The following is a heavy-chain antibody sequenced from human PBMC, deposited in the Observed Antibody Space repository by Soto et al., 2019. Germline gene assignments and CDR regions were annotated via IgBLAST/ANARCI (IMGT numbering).Heavy chain of an antibody. V-gene: IGHV3-21*02. Sequence: EVQLVESGGGLVRPGASLRLSCAASGFSFSIYSMDWARQAPGKGLEWVSSINSRSVYIYYAESVKGRFTISRDNAKNSVYLQMDSLRVEDSAVYYCVRGDMYTTASYGMDVWGQGTTVTVSS. CDR1: GFSFSIYS. CDR2: INSRSVYI. CDR3: VRGDMYTTASYGMDV. D-gene: IGHD4-17*01. J-gene: IGHJ6*02.